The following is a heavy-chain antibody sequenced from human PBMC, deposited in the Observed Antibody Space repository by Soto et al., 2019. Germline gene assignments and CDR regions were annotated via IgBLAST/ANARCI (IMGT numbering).Heavy chain of an antibody. J-gene: IGHJ5*02. CDR1: GASISGGTYY. Sequence: SETLSLTCTVSGASISGGTYYWTWIRQAPGKGLEWVGHIYYTGSTNYNPALNDRVTISVDTSKNHFSLQLTSVAAADTAVYYCARGAGLSYASTWFDIWGQGTLVTVSS. V-gene: IGHV4-61*03. CDR2: IYYTGST. CDR3: ARGAGLSYASTWFDI. D-gene: IGHD3-16*01.